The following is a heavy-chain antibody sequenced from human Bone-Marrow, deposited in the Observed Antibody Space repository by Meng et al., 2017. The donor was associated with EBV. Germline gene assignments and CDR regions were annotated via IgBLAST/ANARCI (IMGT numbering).Heavy chain of an antibody. V-gene: IGHV1-69*01. CDR3: ASESGRGFTPDY. D-gene: IGHD3-10*01. CDR1: GGTFRSDA. J-gene: IGHJ4*02. CDR2: LIPMSDAP. Sequence: VQLVQSGAEGKKPGSSGKVPCKTSGGTFRSDAVSWVRQAPGQGLEWMGGLIPMSDAPHYAQKFQGRVTIIADESTSTHYMDLSGLRSEDTAVYYCASESGRGFTPDYWGQGTLVTVSS.